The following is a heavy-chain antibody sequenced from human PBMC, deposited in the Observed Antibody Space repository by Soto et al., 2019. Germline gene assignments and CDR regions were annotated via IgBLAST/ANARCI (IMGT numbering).Heavy chain of an antibody. CDR1: GGSISSYY. V-gene: IGHV4-59*01. D-gene: IGHD3-9*01. CDR2: IYYSGST. CDR3: ARVGYDILTGYYSKGHIKYGMDV. J-gene: IGHJ6*02. Sequence: SETLSLTCTVSGGSISSYYWSWIRQPPGKGLEWIGYIYYSGSTNYNPSLKSRVTISVDTSKNQFSLKLSSVTAADTAVYYCARVGYDILTGYYSKGHIKYGMDVWGQGTTVTVSS.